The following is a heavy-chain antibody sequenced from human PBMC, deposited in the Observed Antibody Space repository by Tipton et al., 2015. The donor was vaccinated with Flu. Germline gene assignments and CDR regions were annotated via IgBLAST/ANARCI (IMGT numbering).Heavy chain of an antibody. V-gene: IGHV4-61*02. Sequence: TLSLTCTVSGGSISSGSYYWSWIRQPAGKGLEWIGRIYTSGSTNYNPSLKSRATISVDTSKNQFSLKLSSVPAADTAVYYCARSKYPPQGGVVDDYWGQGTLVTVSS. J-gene: IGHJ4*02. CDR3: ARSKYPPQGGVVDDY. D-gene: IGHD3-3*01. CDR1: GGSISSGSYY. CDR2: IYTSGST.